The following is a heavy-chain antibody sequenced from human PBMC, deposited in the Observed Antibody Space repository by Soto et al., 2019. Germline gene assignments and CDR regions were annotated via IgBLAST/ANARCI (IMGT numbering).Heavy chain of an antibody. D-gene: IGHD4-4*01. Sequence: ASVKVACKASGYTCTGYYMHWVRQAPGQGLEWMGWINPNSGGTNYAQKFQGRVTMTRDTSISTAYMELSRLRSDDTAVYYCARVAFGFSNRYYYGMDVWGQGTTVTVSS. CDR3: ARVAFGFSNRYYYGMDV. J-gene: IGHJ6*02. CDR1: GYTCTGYY. CDR2: INPNSGGT. V-gene: IGHV1-2*02.